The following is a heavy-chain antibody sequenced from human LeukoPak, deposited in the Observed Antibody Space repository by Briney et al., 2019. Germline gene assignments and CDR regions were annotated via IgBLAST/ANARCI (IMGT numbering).Heavy chain of an antibody. CDR1: GFTFDDYG. CDR2: INWNGGST. V-gene: IGHV3-20*01. Sequence: GGSLRLSCAASGFTFDDYGMSWVRQAPGKGLEWVSGINWNGGSTGYADSVKGRFTISRDNAKNSLYLQMNSLRAEDTALHHCARVRGPYYYYGMDVWGQGTTVTVSS. CDR3: ARVRGPYYYYGMDV. J-gene: IGHJ6*02.